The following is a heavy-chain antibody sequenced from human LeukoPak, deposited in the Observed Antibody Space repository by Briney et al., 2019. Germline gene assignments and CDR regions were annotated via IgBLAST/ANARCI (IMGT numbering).Heavy chain of an antibody. CDR2: IYTSGST. CDR3: ARAPKTIAAAGSYFVY. Sequence: SETLSLTCTVSGGSISSYYWSWIRQPAGKGLEWIGRIYTSGSTNYNPSLKSRVTMSVDTSKNQFSLKLSSVTAADTAVYYCARAPKTIAAAGSYFVYWGQGTLVTVSS. CDR1: GGSISSYY. D-gene: IGHD6-13*01. V-gene: IGHV4-4*07. J-gene: IGHJ4*02.